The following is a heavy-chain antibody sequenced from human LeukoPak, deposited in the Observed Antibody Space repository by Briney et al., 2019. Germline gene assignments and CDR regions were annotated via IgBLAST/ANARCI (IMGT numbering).Heavy chain of an antibody. V-gene: IGHV1-8*01. D-gene: IGHD6-19*01. CDR3: ARARSGWAYNWFDP. CDR2: MNPNSGST. J-gene: IGHJ5*02. Sequence: ASVKVSCKASGYIFSSYDINWVRQATGQGLEWMGWMNPNSGSTGYAQKLQGRVTMTRNTSISTAYMELSSLRFEDTAVYYCARARSGWAYNWFDPWGQGTLVTVSS. CDR1: GYIFSSYD.